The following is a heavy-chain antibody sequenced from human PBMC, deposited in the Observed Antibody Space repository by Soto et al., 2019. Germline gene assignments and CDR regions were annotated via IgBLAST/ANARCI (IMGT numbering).Heavy chain of an antibody. CDR2: IYYSGST. CDR1: GGSISSYY. J-gene: IGHJ4*02. V-gene: IGHV4-59*01. D-gene: IGHD6-19*01. Sequence: SETLSLTCTVSGGSISSYYWSWIRQPPGKGLEWIGYIYYSGSTNYNPSLKSRVTISVDTSKNQFSLKLSSVTAADTAVYYCARESLDSSGWPYYFDYWGQGTLVTVSS. CDR3: ARESLDSSGWPYYFDY.